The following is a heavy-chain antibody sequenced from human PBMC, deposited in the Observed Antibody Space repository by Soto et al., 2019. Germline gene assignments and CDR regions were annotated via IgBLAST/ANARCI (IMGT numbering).Heavy chain of an antibody. Sequence: QITLKESGPTLVKPTQTLTLTCTCSGFSLRTIGVGVGWIRQPPGKTLEWLALIYWDNDKHYSSSMRSRLTLTNDISQNPVVLTMINSDPVDPAKFCCAKSRCGGDCLRSYPSHYYQGVDVWGQGHTVNVYS. D-gene: IGHD2-21*02. CDR1: GFSLRTIGVG. CDR3: AKSRCGGDCLRSYPSHYYQGVDV. V-gene: IGHV2-5*02. CDR2: IYWDNDK. J-gene: IGHJ6*02.